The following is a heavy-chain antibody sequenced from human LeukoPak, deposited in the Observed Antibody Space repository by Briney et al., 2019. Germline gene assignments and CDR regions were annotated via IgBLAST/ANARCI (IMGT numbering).Heavy chain of an antibody. V-gene: IGHV4-30-4*08. CDR3: ARNRVGATPVDY. CDR2: IYYSGST. J-gene: IGHJ4*02. D-gene: IGHD1-26*01. Sequence: SQTLSLTCTVSGGSISSGDYYWSWIRQPPGKGLEWIGYIYYSGSTYYNPSLKSRVTISVDTSKNQFSLKLSSVTAADTAVYYCARNRVGATPVDYWGQGTLVTVSS. CDR1: GGSISSGDYY.